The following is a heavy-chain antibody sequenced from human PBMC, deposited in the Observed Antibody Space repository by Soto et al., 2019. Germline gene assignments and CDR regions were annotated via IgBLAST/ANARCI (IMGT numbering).Heavy chain of an antibody. CDR3: ARAEGITMVRVPPFDY. J-gene: IGHJ4*02. D-gene: IGHD3-10*01. V-gene: IGHV1-46*01. CDR1: GYTFTSYY. Sequence: QVQLVQSGAEVKKPGASVKVSCKASGYTFTSYYMHWVRQAPGQGLEWMGIINPSGGSTSYAQKFQGRVTMTRDTSTSTVYLELSSLRSEDTAVYYCARAEGITMVRVPPFDYCGQGTLVTVSS. CDR2: INPSGGST.